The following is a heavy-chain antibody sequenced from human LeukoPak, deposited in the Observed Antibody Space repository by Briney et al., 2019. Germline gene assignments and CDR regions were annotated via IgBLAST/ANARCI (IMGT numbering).Heavy chain of an antibody. D-gene: IGHD3-9*01. CDR1: GGTFSSYA. CDR3: ARAYDILTGYYEYYYYGMDV. Sequence: SVKVSCKASGGTFSSYAISWVRQAPGQGLEWMGGIIPIFGTANYAQKFQGRVTITADESTSTAYMELSSLRSEDTAVYYCARAYDILTGYYEYYYYGMDVWGQGTTVTVSS. CDR2: IIPIFGTA. V-gene: IGHV1-69*13. J-gene: IGHJ6*02.